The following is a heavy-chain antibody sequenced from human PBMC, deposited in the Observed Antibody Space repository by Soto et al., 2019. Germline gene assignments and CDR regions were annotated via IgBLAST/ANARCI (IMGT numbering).Heavy chain of an antibody. V-gene: IGHV3-30*17. CDR3: ARGDSNSWSDY. CDR1: GFTFRSYA. CDR2: ISYDGTNK. J-gene: IGHJ4*02. Sequence: PGESLRLSCAASGFTFRSYAMDWVRQAPGKGLEWVAVISYDGTNKYYADSAKGRFTISRDNSKNTLSLQMNSLRAEDTAVYYCARGDSNSWSDYWGQGTLVTVSS. D-gene: IGHD6-13*01.